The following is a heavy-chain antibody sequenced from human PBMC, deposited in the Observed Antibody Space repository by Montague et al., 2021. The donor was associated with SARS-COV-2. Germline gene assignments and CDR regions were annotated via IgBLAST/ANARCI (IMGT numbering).Heavy chain of an antibody. CDR3: ARGSGWMGNAFDI. V-gene: IGHV4-59*01. CDR2: IYYSGST. Sequence: SETLSLTCTVSGGSISSYYWSWIRQPPGTGLELIGYIYYSGSTNYNPSLNSRVTISVDTSKNQSSLKLSSVTAADTAVYYCARGSGWMGNAFDIWGQGTMVTVSS. J-gene: IGHJ3*02. D-gene: IGHD6-19*01. CDR1: GGSISSYY.